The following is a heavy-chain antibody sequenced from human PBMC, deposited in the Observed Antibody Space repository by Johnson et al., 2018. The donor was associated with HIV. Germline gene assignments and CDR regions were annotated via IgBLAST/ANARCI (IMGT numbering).Heavy chain of an antibody. CDR2: ISGSGGST. CDR1: GFTFSSYA. Sequence: VQLVESGGGLVQPGGSLRLSCAASGFTFSSYAMSWVRQAPGKGLEWVSAISGSGGSTYHADSVKGRYTISRDNSKNTLYLQMNSLRAEDTAVYYCAKDPGWFGEPGDAFDIWGQGTMVTVSS. CDR3: AKDPGWFGEPGDAFDI. D-gene: IGHD3-10*01. J-gene: IGHJ3*02. V-gene: IGHV3-23*04.